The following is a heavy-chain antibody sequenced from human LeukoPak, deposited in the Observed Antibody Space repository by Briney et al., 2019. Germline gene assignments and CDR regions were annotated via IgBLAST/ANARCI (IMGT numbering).Heavy chain of an antibody. CDR3: ARRELGYCSGGSCYDNGFDY. V-gene: IGHV4-30-2*01. D-gene: IGHD2-15*01. J-gene: IGHJ4*02. CDR1: GGSISSGGYS. CDR2: IYHSGST. Sequence: SETLSLTCAVSGGSISSGGYSWSWIRRPPGKGLEWIGYIYHSGSTYYNPSLKSRVTISVDRSKNQFSLKLSSVTAADTAVYYCARRELGYCSGGSCYDNGFDYWGQGTLVTVSS.